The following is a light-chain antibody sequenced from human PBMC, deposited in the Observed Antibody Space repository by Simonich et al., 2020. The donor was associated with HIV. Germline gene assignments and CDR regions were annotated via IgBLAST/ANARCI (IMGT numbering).Light chain of an antibody. V-gene: IGKV3-15*01. CDR2: GAS. CDR1: QSVSSR. Sequence: EIVMTQSPATLSVSPGERATLSCRASQSVSSRLAWYQQRPGQAPRLLIFGASTRSTGSPARFSGSGSGTEFTLTISSMKSEDFALYYCQQYNNWPPAPMYTFGQGTKLEIK. CDR3: QQYNNWPPAPMYT. J-gene: IGKJ2*01.